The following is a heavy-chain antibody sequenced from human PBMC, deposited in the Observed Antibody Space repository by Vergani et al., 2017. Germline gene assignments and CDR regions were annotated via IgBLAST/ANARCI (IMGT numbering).Heavy chain of an antibody. CDR1: GFTFSSYG. J-gene: IGHJ4*02. CDR3: ARDLLEDSSGYSLFVDY. Sequence: QVQLVESGGGVVQPGRSLRLSCAASGFTFSSYGMHWVRQAPGKGLEWVAVIWSDGSNKYYADSVKGRFTISRDNSKNTLYLQMNSLRAEDSAVYYCARDLLEDSSGYSLFVDYWGQGTLVTVSS. V-gene: IGHV3-33*01. D-gene: IGHD3-22*01. CDR2: IWSDGSNK.